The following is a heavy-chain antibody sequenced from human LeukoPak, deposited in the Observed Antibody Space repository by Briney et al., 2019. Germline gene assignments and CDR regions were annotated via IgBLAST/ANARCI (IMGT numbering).Heavy chain of an antibody. J-gene: IGHJ3*02. D-gene: IGHD5-12*01. Sequence: PSETLSLTCVVSGYSISSDYYWVWIRQPPGKGLEWIGNVYQSGTTYSNPSLKSQVTMSVDTSKNQFSLKVNSVTAADTAVYYCARGETIVADRREGDGFDIWGQGTLVTVSS. CDR3: ARGETIVADRREGDGFDI. CDR1: GYSISSDYY. CDR2: VYQSGTT. V-gene: IGHV4-38-2*01.